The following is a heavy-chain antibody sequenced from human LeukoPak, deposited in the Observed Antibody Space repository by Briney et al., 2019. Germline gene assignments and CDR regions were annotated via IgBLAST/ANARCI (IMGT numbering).Heavy chain of an antibody. CDR1: GFTFSSYG. CDR2: ILYDGSNK. V-gene: IGHV3-30*18. CDR3: AKASYYDSSGYSPGYY. Sequence: GRSLRVSCVASGFTFSSYGMQWVREAPGKGREWVAVILYDGSNKYYADSVKGRFTISRDNSKSTLYLQMNSLRAEDTAVYYCAKASYYDSSGYSPGYYWGQGTLVTVSS. D-gene: IGHD3-22*01. J-gene: IGHJ4*02.